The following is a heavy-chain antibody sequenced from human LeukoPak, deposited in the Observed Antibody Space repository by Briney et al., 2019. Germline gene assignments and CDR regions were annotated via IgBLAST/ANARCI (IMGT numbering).Heavy chain of an antibody. D-gene: IGHD4-17*01. CDR2: FDPEDGET. CDR3: ATLLYGDYGVSAYFDY. CDR1: GYTLTELS. V-gene: IGHV1-24*01. J-gene: IGHJ4*02. Sequence: ASVKVSCKVSGYTLTELSMHWVRQAPGKGLEGMGGFDPEDGETIYAQKFQGRVTMTEDTSTDTAYMELSSLRSEDTAVYYCATLLYGDYGVSAYFDYWGQGTLVTVSS.